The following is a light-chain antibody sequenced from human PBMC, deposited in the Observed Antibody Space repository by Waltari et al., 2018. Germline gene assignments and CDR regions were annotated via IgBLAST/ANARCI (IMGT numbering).Light chain of an antibody. V-gene: IGKV3-15*01. CDR2: SVS. CDR1: QTVASH. J-gene: IGKJ1*01. Sequence: VVMTQFPATLSVSPGERATLSCRASQTVASHLAWYPHKPGPAPRLLILSVSTRATGVPARFSGSGAGTEFTLTISSMQSEDFAVYYCQEYNNWPPWTFGQGTKVEIK. CDR3: QEYNNWPPWT.